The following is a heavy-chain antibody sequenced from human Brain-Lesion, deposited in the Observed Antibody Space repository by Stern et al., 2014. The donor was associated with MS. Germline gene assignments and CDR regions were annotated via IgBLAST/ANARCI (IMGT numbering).Heavy chain of an antibody. J-gene: IGHJ4*02. Sequence: VQLVESGPGLVKPSQTLPLTCTVSGGSINSGGYYWSWIRQYPGKGLEGIGYLYYTGSAYYAPSLKSRLSMSIDTSKNQFSLNLNSVTAADTAVYYCARGARYSDSSGYYFYFDYWGQGTLVTVSS. V-gene: IGHV4-31*03. CDR1: GGSINSGGYY. CDR3: ARGARYSDSSGYYFYFDY. D-gene: IGHD3-22*01. CDR2: LYYTGSA.